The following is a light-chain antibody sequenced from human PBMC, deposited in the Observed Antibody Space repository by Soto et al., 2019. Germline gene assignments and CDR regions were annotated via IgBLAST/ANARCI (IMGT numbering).Light chain of an antibody. CDR3: QQSYSTPIT. J-gene: IGKJ2*01. CDR2: AAS. V-gene: IGKV1-39*01. Sequence: QMTQSPSSLAASVGDRVTITCRASQGISSYLNWYQQKPRKAPKLLIYAASSLQSGVPSRFSGSGSGTDFTLTISSLQPEDFATYYCQQSYSTPITFGQGTKLEIK. CDR1: QGISSY.